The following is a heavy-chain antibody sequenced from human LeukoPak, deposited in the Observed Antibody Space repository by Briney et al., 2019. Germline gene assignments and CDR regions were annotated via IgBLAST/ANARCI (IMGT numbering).Heavy chain of an antibody. V-gene: IGHV1-18*01. J-gene: IGHJ3*02. D-gene: IGHD3-9*01. CDR3: ARQLRYFDWLDAFDI. CDR2: ISAYNGNT. CDR1: GYTFTSYG. Sequence: ASVKVSCKASGYTFTSYGISWVRQAPGQGLEWMGWISAYNGNTNYAQKFQGRVTMTRDTSTSTVYMELSSLRSEDTAVYYCARQLRYFDWLDAFDIWGQGTMVTVSS.